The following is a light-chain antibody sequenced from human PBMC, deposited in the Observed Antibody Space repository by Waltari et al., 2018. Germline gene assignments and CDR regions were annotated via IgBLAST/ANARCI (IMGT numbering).Light chain of an antibody. CDR1: SSDVGIYNY. CDR3: SSYTIRSTLV. J-gene: IGLJ2*01. V-gene: IGLV2-14*01. Sequence: QSALTQPASVSGSPGPSITISCTGTSSDVGIYNYVSWYQQHPGKAPKLMIYEVSNRPSGVPDRFSGSKSGNTASLTISGLQAEDEADYYCSSYTIRSTLVFGGGTKVTVL. CDR2: EVS.